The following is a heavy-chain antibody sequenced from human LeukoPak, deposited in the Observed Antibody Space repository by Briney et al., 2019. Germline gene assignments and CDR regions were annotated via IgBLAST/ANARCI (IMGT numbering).Heavy chain of an antibody. D-gene: IGHD1-26*01. V-gene: IGHV3-21*01. J-gene: IGHJ4*02. Sequence: GGSLRLSCAASGFTFSNNSMNWVRQAPGKGLEWVSSISSGSRYTYYADSVKGRFTVSRDDAKNSLYLQMNSLRVEDTAVYYCARTPPGSYRFDSWGQGTLVTVSS. CDR3: ARTPPGSYRFDS. CDR1: GFTFSNNS. CDR2: ISSGSRYT.